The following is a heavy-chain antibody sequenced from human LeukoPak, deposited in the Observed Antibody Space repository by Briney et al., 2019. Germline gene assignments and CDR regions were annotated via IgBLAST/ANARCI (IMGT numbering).Heavy chain of an antibody. CDR2: INPNSGGT. Sequence: ASVKVSCKASGYTFTGYYMHWVRQAPGQGLEWMGWINPNSGGTNYAQKFQGRVTMTRDTSTSTVYMELSSLRSEDTAVYYCARGRTTVVTPGYFQYWGQGTLVIVSS. D-gene: IGHD4-23*01. CDR3: ARGRTTVVTPGYFQY. V-gene: IGHV1-2*02. J-gene: IGHJ1*01. CDR1: GYTFTGYY.